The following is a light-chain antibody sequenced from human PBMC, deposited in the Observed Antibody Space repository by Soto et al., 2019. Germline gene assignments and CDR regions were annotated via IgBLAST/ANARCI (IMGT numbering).Light chain of an antibody. Sequence: DIQMTQSPSSLSRSVGETVTITCRASQTISSWLAWYQQKAGKAPKLMIYKASTLKSGVPSRASGSGARTECTLTSSSLQPDDFATYYCQQYNSYPETFGQGTKVDIK. CDR1: QTISSW. CDR3: QQYNSYPET. V-gene: IGKV1-5*03. CDR2: KAS. J-gene: IGKJ1*01.